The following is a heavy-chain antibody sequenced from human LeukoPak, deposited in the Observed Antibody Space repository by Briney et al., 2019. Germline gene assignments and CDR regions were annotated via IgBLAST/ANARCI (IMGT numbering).Heavy chain of an antibody. CDR1: GYTFTDYY. CDR3: ARGGATYSGDP. D-gene: IGHD2-21*01. V-gene: IGHV1-2*02. J-gene: IGHJ5*02. Sequence: ASVKVSCKASGYTFTDYYIHWVRQAPGQGLEWMGWIDPNSGATNYAQMFQGRITMTRDTSISTAYMELSRLRSDDTAVYYCARGGATYSGDPWGQGTLVTVSS. CDR2: IDPNSGAT.